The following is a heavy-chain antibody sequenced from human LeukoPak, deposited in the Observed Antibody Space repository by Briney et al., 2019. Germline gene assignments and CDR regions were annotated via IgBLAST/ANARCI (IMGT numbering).Heavy chain of an antibody. CDR3: ARDAGYSYGAYYFDY. J-gene: IGHJ4*02. Sequence: GRSLRLSCAASGFTFGSYGIHWVRQAPGEGLEWVAVIWFDGTNKYYADSVKGRFTISRDNSKNTVYLQINSLRAGDTAVYYCARDAGYSYGAYYFDYWGQGTLVTVSS. V-gene: IGHV3-33*01. CDR2: IWFDGTNK. CDR1: GFTFGSYG. D-gene: IGHD5-18*01.